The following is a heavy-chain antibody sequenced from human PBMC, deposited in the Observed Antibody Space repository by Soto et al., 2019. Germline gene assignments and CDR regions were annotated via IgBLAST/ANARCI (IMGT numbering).Heavy chain of an antibody. Sequence: ASVKVSCKASGYTFTSYGISWVRQAPGQGLEWMGWISAYNGNTNYAQKLQGRVTMTTDTSASTAYMELRSLRSDDTAVYYCARVYLAARWFDPWGQGTLVTVSS. CDR2: ISAYNGNT. CDR1: GYTFTSYG. J-gene: IGHJ5*02. V-gene: IGHV1-18*01. CDR3: ARVYLAARWFDP. D-gene: IGHD6-6*01.